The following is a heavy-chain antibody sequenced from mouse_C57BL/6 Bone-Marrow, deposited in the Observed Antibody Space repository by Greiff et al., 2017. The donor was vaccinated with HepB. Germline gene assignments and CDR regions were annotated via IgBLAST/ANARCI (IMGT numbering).Heavy chain of an antibody. Sequence: VKLVESGPELVKPGASVKISCKASGYTFTDYYINWVKQRPGQGLEWIGWIFPGSGSTYYNEKFKGKATLTVDKSSSTAYMLLSSLTSEDSAVYFCARSSHIYYYGSSFAYWGQGTLVTVSA. D-gene: IGHD1-1*01. CDR3: ARSSHIYYYGSSFAY. CDR1: GYTFTDYY. V-gene: IGHV1-75*01. J-gene: IGHJ3*01. CDR2: IFPGSGST.